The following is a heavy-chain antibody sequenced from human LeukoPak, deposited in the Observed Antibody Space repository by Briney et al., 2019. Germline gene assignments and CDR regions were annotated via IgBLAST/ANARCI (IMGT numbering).Heavy chain of an antibody. V-gene: IGHV4-39*01. CDR3: ASHYDILTGYEY. J-gene: IGHJ4*02. CDR2: IYYTGST. Sequence: SETLSLTCIVSGDSINTNTYYWGWIRQPPGKGLEWTGSIYYTGSTYYNPSLKSRVTISVDTSKNQFSLKLTSVTAADTAMYYCASHYDILTGYEYWGQGTLVTVSS. D-gene: IGHD3-9*01. CDR1: GDSINTNTYY.